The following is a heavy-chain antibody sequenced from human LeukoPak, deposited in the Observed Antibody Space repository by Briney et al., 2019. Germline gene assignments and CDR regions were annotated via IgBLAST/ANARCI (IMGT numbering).Heavy chain of an antibody. J-gene: IGHJ4*02. Sequence: GGSLRLSCAASGFTFSSYAMSWVRQAPGKGLEWVSAISGSSGSTYYADSVKGRFTISRDNSKNTLYLQMNSLRAEDTAVYYCAKDEPRAAVAGNPFDYWGQGTLVTVSS. D-gene: IGHD6-19*01. CDR2: ISGSSGST. CDR1: GFTFSSYA. V-gene: IGHV3-23*01. CDR3: AKDEPRAAVAGNPFDY.